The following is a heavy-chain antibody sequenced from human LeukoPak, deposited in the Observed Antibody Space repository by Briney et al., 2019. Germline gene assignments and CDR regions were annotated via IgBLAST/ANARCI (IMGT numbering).Heavy chain of an antibody. CDR1: GYTFTSYD. Sequence: ASVKVSCKASGYTFTSYDINWVRQATGQGLEWMGWMNPNSGNTGYAQKFQGRVTMTRNTSISTAYMELSSLRSEDTAVYYCARARGNRGRSSGSWFDPWGQGTLVTVSS. CDR3: ARARGNRGRSSGSWFDP. V-gene: IGHV1-8*01. D-gene: IGHD3-22*01. CDR2: MNPNSGNT. J-gene: IGHJ5*02.